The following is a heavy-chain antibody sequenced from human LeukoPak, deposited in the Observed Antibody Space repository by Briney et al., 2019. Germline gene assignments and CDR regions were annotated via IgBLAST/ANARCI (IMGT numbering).Heavy chain of an antibody. CDR2: ISGSGGST. J-gene: IGHJ6*03. V-gene: IGHV3-23*01. Sequence: QTGGSLRLSCAASGFTFSSYAMSWVRQAPGKGLEWVSAISGSGGSTYYADSVKGRFTISRDNSKNTLYLQMSSLRAEDTAVYYCAKDLSDSSYYYYYMDVWGKGTTVTVSS. CDR1: GFTFSSYA. D-gene: IGHD2-15*01. CDR3: AKDLSDSSYYYYYMDV.